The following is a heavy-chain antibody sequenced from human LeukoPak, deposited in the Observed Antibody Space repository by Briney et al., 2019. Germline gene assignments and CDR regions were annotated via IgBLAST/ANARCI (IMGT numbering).Heavy chain of an antibody. CDR2: ISGSGGST. Sequence: GGSLRLSCAASGFTFSSYAMSWVRQASGKGLEWVSAISGSGGSTYYADSVKGRFTISRDNSKNTLYLQMNSLRAEDTAVYHCAKSSGLLPYYFDYWGQGTLVTVSS. D-gene: IGHD2-15*01. J-gene: IGHJ4*02. V-gene: IGHV3-23*01. CDR1: GFTFSSYA. CDR3: AKSSGLLPYYFDY.